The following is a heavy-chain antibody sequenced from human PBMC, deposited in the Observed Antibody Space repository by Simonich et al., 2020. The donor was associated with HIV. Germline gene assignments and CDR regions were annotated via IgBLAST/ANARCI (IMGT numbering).Heavy chain of an antibody. V-gene: IGHV4-59*08. Sequence: QVQLQESGPGLVKPSETLSLTCSVSGGSISNYYWSWIRQPPGKGLEWIGYIYYSGSTNYNPSRKSRVTISVDPSKNHFSLKLSSVTAADTAVYYCARRNWDDSSGYYRDAFDIWGQGTMVTVSS. J-gene: IGHJ3*02. CDR1: GGSISNYY. CDR3: ARRNWDDSSGYYRDAFDI. D-gene: IGHD3-22*01. CDR2: IYYSGST.